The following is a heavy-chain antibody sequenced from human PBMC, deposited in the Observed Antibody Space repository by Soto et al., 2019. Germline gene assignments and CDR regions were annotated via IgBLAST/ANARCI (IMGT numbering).Heavy chain of an antibody. V-gene: IGHV4-30-4*08. D-gene: IGHD2-21*02. CDR1: GGSISYEYYH. CDR2: IHYSGSI. CDR3: AREDDGGDRDYYGLDV. Sequence: QVQLQQSGPGLVKPSQTLSLTCTVSGGSISYEYYHWTWIRQSPGKGLEWIGYIHYSGSIIYNPSLKSRVTISVNTSKIQCSQQLSSVTAADTAVYFCAREDDGGDRDYYGLDVWGQGTTVTVSS. J-gene: IGHJ6*02.